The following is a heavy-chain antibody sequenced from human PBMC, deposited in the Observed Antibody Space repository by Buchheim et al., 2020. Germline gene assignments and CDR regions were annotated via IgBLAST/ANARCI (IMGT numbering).Heavy chain of an antibody. CDR2: IIPILGIA. Sequence: QVQLVQSGAEVKKPGSSVKVSCKASGGTFSSYTISWVRQAPGQGLEWMGRIIPILGIANYAQKFQGRVTIPPDKSTSTAYMELSSLRSEDTAVYYCARASYCGGDCYHNWFDPWGQGTL. CDR3: ARASYCGGDCYHNWFDP. V-gene: IGHV1-69*02. CDR1: GGTFSSYT. J-gene: IGHJ5*02. D-gene: IGHD2-21*01.